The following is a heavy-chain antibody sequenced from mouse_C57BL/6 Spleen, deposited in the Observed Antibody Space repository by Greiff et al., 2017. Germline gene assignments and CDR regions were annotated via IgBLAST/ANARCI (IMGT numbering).Heavy chain of an antibody. V-gene: IGHV1-81*01. Sequence: VQRVESGAELARPGASVKLSCKASGYTFTSYGISWVKQRTGQGLEWIGEIYPRSGNTYYNEKFKGKATLTADKSSSTAYMELRSLTSEDSAVYFCANWDWFAYWGQGTLVTVSA. D-gene: IGHD4-1*01. J-gene: IGHJ3*01. CDR2: IYPRSGNT. CDR1: GYTFTSYG. CDR3: ANWDWFAY.